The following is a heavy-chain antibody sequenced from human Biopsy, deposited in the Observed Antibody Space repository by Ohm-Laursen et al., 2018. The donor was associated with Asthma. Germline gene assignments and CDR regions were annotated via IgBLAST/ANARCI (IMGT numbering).Heavy chain of an antibody. V-gene: IGHV1-18*01. J-gene: IGHJ6*02. CDR2: ISVYNGNT. CDR3: ARAVDYSHYYGMDV. Sequence: GASVKVSCKTSGYTFNRAGITWVRQAPGQGLEWMGWISVYNGNTKVAQKLQDRVTMITDTSTSTAYMELRSLRSDDTAVYFCARAVDYSHYYGMDVWGQGTTVTVS. D-gene: IGHD3-10*01. CDR1: GYTFNRAG.